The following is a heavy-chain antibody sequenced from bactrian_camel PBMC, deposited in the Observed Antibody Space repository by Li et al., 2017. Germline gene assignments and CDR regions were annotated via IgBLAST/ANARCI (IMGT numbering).Heavy chain of an antibody. V-gene: IGHV3S53*01. J-gene: IGHJ4*01. CDR2: LNTDYTA. Sequence: HVQLVESGGGSVQAGGSLNLSCLASDTSKYCMGWFRQAPGMEREEVATLNTDYTANYADSVKGRFTISKDNAKNTVYLQMTSLQSEDTALYHCAWDYNWYPYWGQGTQVTVS. D-gene: IGHD6*01. CDR1: DTSKYC. CDR3: AWDYNWYPY.